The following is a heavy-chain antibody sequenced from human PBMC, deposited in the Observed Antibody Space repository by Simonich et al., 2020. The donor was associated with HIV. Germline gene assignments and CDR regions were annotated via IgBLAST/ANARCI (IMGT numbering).Heavy chain of an antibody. V-gene: IGHV4-34*01. D-gene: IGHD7-27*01. J-gene: IGHJ5*02. CDR1: GGSFSSYY. Sequence: QVQLQQWGAGLLKPSETLSLTCAVYGGSFSSYYWRWIRQPPGTGLEWIEKIYHIETPNYNPSLKSRVTISVDTSKNQFSLKLSSVTAADTAVYYCARHHELGMGWFDPWGQGTLVTVSS. CDR2: IYHIETP. CDR3: ARHHELGMGWFDP.